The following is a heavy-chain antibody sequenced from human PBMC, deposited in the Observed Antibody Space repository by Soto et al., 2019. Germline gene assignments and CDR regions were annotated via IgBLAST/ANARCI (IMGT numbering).Heavy chain of an antibody. CDR3: ATSYLYYYGSGSYNNNWFDP. Sequence: ASVKVSCKVSGYTLTELSMHWVRQAPGKGLEWMGGFDPEDGETIYAQKFQGRVTMTEDTSTDTAYMELSSLRSEDTAVYYCATSYLYYYGSGSYNNNWFDPWGQGTLVTVS. CDR2: FDPEDGET. V-gene: IGHV1-24*01. CDR1: GYTLTELS. J-gene: IGHJ5*02. D-gene: IGHD3-10*01.